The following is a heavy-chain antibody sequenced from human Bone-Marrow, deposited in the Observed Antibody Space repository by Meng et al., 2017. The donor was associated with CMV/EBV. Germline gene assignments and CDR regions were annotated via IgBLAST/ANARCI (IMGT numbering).Heavy chain of an antibody. CDR1: GFTFSSYS. CDR3: AKDSLPHIRILEDAFDI. V-gene: IGHV3-21*04. CDR2: ISSSSSYI. D-gene: IGHD3-3*01. Sequence: GESLKISCAASGFTFSSYSMNWVRQAPGKGLEWVSSISSSSSYIYYADSVKGRFTISRDNAKDSLYLQMNSLRAEDTALYYCAKDSLPHIRILEDAFDIWGQGTMVTVSS. J-gene: IGHJ3*02.